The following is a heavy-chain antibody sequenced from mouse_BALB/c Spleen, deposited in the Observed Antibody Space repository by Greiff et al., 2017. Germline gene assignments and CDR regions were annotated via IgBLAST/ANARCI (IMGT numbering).Heavy chain of an antibody. Sequence: EVQLVESGGGLVQPGGSRKLSCAASGFTFSSFGMHWVRQAPEKGLEWVAYISSGSSTIYYADTVKGRFTISRDNPKNTLFLQMTSLRSEDTAMYYCARSLDSSGYGGAMDYWGQGTSVTVSS. J-gene: IGHJ4*01. CDR1: GFTFSSFG. CDR3: ARSLDSSGYGGAMDY. D-gene: IGHD3-2*01. V-gene: IGHV5-17*02. CDR2: ISSGSSTI.